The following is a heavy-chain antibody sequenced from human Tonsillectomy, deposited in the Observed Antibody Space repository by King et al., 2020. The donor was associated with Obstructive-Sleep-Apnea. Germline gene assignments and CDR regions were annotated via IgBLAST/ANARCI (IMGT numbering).Heavy chain of an antibody. CDR1: GGSISSSSYY. Sequence: QLQESGPGLVKPSETLSLTCIVSGGSISSSSYYWGWIRQPPGKGLEWIGSIYYSGSTYYNTSLKSRVTISVDTSKNQFSLKLSSVTAADTAVYYCARGVSRWFGELLRPRIDYWGQGTLVTVSS. CDR2: IYYSGST. V-gene: IGHV4-39*07. CDR3: ARGVSRWFGELLRPRIDY. J-gene: IGHJ4*02. D-gene: IGHD3-10*01.